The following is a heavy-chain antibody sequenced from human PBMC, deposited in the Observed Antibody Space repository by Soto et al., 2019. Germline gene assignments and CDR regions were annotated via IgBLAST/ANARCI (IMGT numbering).Heavy chain of an antibody. D-gene: IGHD6-13*01. CDR1: GGSISSYY. Sequence: PSETLSLTCTVSGGSISSYYWSWIRQPPGKGLEWIGYIYYSGSTNYNPSLKSRVTISVDTSKNQFSLKLSSVTAADTAVYYCARGEGSSWYPDFDYWGQGTLVTVS. CDR3: ARGEGSSWYPDFDY. J-gene: IGHJ4*02. V-gene: IGHV4-59*01. CDR2: IYYSGST.